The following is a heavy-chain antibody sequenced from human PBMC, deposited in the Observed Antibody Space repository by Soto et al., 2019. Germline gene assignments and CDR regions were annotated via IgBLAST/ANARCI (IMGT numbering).Heavy chain of an antibody. D-gene: IGHD6-6*01. CDR1: GGSISSSSYY. CDR2: IYYSGST. J-gene: IGHJ4*02. V-gene: IGHV4-39*01. Sequence: QLQLQESGPGLVKPSETLSLTCTVSGGSISSSSYYWGWIRQPPGRGREWIGSIYYSGSTYYNPSLKSRVPISADTPHNPFSLKRSSVTAAATAVYYCERLGQLGAPDYWGQGTLVTVSS. CDR3: ERLGQLGAPDY.